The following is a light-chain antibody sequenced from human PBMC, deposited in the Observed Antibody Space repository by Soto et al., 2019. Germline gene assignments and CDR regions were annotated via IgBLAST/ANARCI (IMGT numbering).Light chain of an antibody. CDR1: SSDVGGYDY. V-gene: IGLV2-11*01. Sequence: QYALAQPHSVSGSPGQSVTISCTGISSDVGGYDYVSWYQQHPGKAPKLVIHVVDKRPSGVPDRFSASKSGNTASLTISVLQAEEDADYYCCSYAGTFYVFGTWTKVTVL. CDR2: VVD. CDR3: CSYAGTFYV. J-gene: IGLJ1*01.